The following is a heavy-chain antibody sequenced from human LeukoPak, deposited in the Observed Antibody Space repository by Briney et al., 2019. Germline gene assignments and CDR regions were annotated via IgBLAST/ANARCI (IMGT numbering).Heavy chain of an antibody. Sequence: GGSLRLSCAASGFTFSTYWMHWVRQDPGKRLVWVSRISSDASITSYANPVKGRFTISRDNAKNTLYLQMNSLRAEDTALYYCATSARTYIGSSLDYWGQGTLVTVSS. CDR1: GFTFSTYW. J-gene: IGHJ4*02. D-gene: IGHD2-15*01. CDR3: ATSARTYIGSSLDY. CDR2: ISSDASIT. V-gene: IGHV3-74*01.